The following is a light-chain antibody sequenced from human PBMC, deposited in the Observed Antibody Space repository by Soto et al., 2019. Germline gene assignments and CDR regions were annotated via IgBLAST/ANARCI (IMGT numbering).Light chain of an antibody. CDR2: DAS. CDR3: QQRSNWPPYT. CDR1: QSVSSY. Sequence: ETVFTQSPSTLSLSRVERATISCMASQSVSSYIAWYQQKPGQAPRLLIFDASNRATGIPARFSGSGSGTDFTLTINSLEPEDFAVYYCQQRSNWPPYTFGQGTKVDIK. J-gene: IGKJ2*01. V-gene: IGKV3-11*01.